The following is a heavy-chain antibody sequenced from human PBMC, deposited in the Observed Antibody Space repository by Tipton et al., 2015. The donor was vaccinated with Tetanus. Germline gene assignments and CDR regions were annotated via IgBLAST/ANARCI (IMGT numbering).Heavy chain of an antibody. CDR3: ATVGLVTASVKY. CDR1: GASISGSPYF. CDR2: ISYTGTT. Sequence: TLSLTCSVSGASISGSPYFWNWIRQHPGKGLDWIGYISYTGTTHYNPSLKSRVTISLDRSKNQFSLKLTSVTAADTAVYYCATVGLVTASVKYWGQGTLVTVSS. D-gene: IGHD2-21*02. J-gene: IGHJ4*01. V-gene: IGHV4-31*03.